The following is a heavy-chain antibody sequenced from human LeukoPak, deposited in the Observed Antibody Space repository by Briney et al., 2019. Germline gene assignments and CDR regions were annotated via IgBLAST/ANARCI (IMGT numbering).Heavy chain of an antibody. CDR2: IRKAGGGT. CDR3: ARDREVGSSGSYYNDYYYGMDV. V-gene: IGHV3-23*01. CDR1: GIKLSNYG. D-gene: IGHD3-10*01. J-gene: IGHJ6*02. Sequence: GGSLRLPCVVSGIKLSNYGMSWVRQAPGKGLEWVSGIRKAGGGTKYADSVKGRFTISRDNSKNTPYLQMNSLRAEDTAVYYCARDREVGSSGSYYNDYYYGMDVWGQGTTVTVSS.